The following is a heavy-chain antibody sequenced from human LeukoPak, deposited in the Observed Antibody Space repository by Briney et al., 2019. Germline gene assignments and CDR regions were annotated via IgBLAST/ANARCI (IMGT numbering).Heavy chain of an antibody. D-gene: IGHD4-23*01. J-gene: IGHJ2*01. Sequence: HGESLKISCKGSGYSFTSYWIGWVRQMPGKGLEWMGIIYPGDSDTRYSPSFQGQVTISADKSISTAYLQWSSLKASDTAMYYCARHDYGGKGPHNNNRYFDLWGRGTLVTVSS. CDR3: ARHDYGGKGPHNNNRYFDL. CDR2: IYPGDSDT. CDR1: GYSFTSYW. V-gene: IGHV5-51*01.